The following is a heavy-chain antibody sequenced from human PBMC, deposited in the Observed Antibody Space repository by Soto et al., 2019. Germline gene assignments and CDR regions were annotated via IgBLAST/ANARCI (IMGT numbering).Heavy chain of an antibody. V-gene: IGHV5-51*01. D-gene: IGHD6-13*01. CDR1: GYTFSNFW. Sequence: PGESLKISCQCSGYTFSNFWIGWVRQLPGRGLEWMGIIYPGDQETRYSPSFHGKVTISADKSINTAYLQWNSLEASGTAFYFCARSPRSSPYFDYRGQGALVTVSS. CDR3: ARSPRSSPYFDY. CDR2: IYPGDQET. J-gene: IGHJ4*02.